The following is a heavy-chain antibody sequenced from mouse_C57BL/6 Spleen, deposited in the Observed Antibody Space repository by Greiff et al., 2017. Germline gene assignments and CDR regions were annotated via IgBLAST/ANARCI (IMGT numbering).Heavy chain of an antibody. CDR3: ARVYYDYDAGYYFDY. CDR2: ISYDGSN. CDR1: GYSITSGYY. J-gene: IGHJ2*01. D-gene: IGHD2-4*01. V-gene: IGHV3-6*01. Sequence: EVQLVESGPGLVKPSQSLSLTCSVTGYSITSGYYWNWIRQFPGNKLEWMGYISYDGSNNYNPSLKNRISITRDTSKNQFFLKLNSVTTEDTATYYCARVYYDYDAGYYFDYWGQGTTLTVSS.